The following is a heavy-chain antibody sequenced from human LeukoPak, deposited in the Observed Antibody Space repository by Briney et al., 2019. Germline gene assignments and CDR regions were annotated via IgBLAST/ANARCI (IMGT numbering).Heavy chain of an antibody. CDR1: GFTFSSYG. Sequence: PGGSLRLSCAASGFTFSSYGMPWVRQAPGKGLEWVAVISYDGSNKYYADSVKGRFTISRDNSKNTLYLQMNSLRAEDTAVYYCAKDRRGVAELDYYYGMDVWGQGTTVTVSS. J-gene: IGHJ6*02. V-gene: IGHV3-30*18. CDR3: AKDRRGVAELDYYYGMDV. CDR2: ISYDGSNK. D-gene: IGHD3-3*01.